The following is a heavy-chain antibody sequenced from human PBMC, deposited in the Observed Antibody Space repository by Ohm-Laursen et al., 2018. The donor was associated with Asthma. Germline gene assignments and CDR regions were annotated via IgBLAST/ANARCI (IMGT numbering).Heavy chain of an antibody. CDR3: AREASGNTGLYYFDF. Sequence: VKISCNASGGTFSMDGISWVRQAPGEGLEWMGGIIPSFGAANYAQKFHGRLTIYADESTSTTYMELSSLRSDDSAVYFCAREASGNTGLYYFDFWGQGTLVTVSS. CDR2: IIPSFGAA. D-gene: IGHD1-14*01. V-gene: IGHV1-69*13. CDR1: GGTFSMDG. J-gene: IGHJ4*02.